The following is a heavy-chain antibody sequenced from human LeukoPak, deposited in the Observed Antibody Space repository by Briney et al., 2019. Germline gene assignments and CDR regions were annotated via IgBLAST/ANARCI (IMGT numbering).Heavy chain of an antibody. CDR1: GGSFSSDGYY. CDR2: IYYSGST. V-gene: IGHV4-31*03. Sequence: SQTLSLTCTVSGGSFSSDGYYWSWIRQHPGKGLEWIGYIYYSGSTYYNPSLKSRVTISVDTSKNQFSLKLSSVTAADTAVYYCARAPQRDHYGDYFDYWGQGTLVTVSS. J-gene: IGHJ4*02. D-gene: IGHD4-17*01. CDR3: ARAPQRDHYGDYFDY.